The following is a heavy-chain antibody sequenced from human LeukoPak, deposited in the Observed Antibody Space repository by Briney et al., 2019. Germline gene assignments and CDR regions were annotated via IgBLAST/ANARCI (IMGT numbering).Heavy chain of an antibody. D-gene: IGHD2-8*02. CDR2: ISSRGTAM. V-gene: IGHV3-11*01. J-gene: IGHJ4*02. CDR3: ASYLYWWSDLGY. CDR1: GFTFSDYS. Sequence: PGGSLRLSCAVSGFTFSDYSMSWVRQAPGKGLEWISYISSRGTAMYYADSVKGRFSISRDNAKKSLYLQMNSLRAEDTAVYYCASYLYWWSDLGYWGQGTLVTVSS.